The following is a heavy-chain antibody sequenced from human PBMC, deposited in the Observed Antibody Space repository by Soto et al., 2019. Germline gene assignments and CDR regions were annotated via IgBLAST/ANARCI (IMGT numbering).Heavy chain of an antibody. Sequence: QVQLQQWGAGLLKPSETLSLTCAVYGGSFSGYYWSWIRQPPGKGLEWIGEINHSGSTNYNPSLKSRVTISVDTSKNQFSLKLSSVTAADTAVYYCARDNPIVATIDYWGQGTLVTVSS. CDR1: GGSFSGYY. J-gene: IGHJ4*02. CDR3: ARDNPIVATIDY. CDR2: INHSGST. V-gene: IGHV4-34*01. D-gene: IGHD5-12*01.